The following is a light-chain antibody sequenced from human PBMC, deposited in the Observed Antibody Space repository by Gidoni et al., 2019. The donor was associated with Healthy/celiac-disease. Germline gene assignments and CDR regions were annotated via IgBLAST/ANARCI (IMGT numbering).Light chain of an antibody. Sequence: DIQMTQSPSSLSASVGDRVTITCRASQSISSYLNWYQQKPGKAPKLLFYAASSLQSGVPSRFSGSGSGTDFTLTISSLQPEDFATYYCQQSYSTPRSXXXXTKXEIK. J-gene: IGKJ2*04. V-gene: IGKV1-39*01. CDR1: QSISSY. CDR2: AAS. CDR3: QQSYSTPRS.